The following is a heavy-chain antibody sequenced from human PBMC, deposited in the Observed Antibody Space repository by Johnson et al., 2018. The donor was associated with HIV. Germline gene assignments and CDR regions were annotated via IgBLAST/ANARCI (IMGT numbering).Heavy chain of an antibody. CDR3: ASLSSSLFGAFDI. J-gene: IGHJ3*02. CDR2: IYSGGLT. D-gene: IGHD6-13*01. CDR1: GFRFSDYY. Sequence: VQLVESGGGLVKPGGSLRLSCAASGFRFSDYYMSWIRQAPGKGLECVSVIYSGGLTYYADSVMGRFTISRDNFKNTLYLQMNSLRAEDTAVYYCASLSSSLFGAFDIWGQGTMVTVSS. V-gene: IGHV3-66*01.